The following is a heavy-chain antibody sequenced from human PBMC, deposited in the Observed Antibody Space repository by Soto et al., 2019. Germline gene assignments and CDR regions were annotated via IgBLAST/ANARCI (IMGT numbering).Heavy chain of an antibody. Sequence: SETLSLTCAVYVGSFSAYYWSWIRQPPGKGLEWIGEIHHSVSTNYNPSLKSRVTISLDASKNQFSLKLGSVTAADTAVYYCASRRIYRGAVFGAAIARGGWFDPWGQGTLVTVSS. V-gene: IGHV4-34*01. CDR2: IHHSVST. CDR1: VGSFSAYY. CDR3: ASRRIYRGAVFGAAIARGGWFDP. D-gene: IGHD3-3*01. J-gene: IGHJ5*02.